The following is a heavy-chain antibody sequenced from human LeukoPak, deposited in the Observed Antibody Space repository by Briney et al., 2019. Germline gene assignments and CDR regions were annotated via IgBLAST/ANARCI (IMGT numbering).Heavy chain of an antibody. Sequence: SETLSLTCTVSGGSISNYYWNWIRQPPGKGLEWVGHISYSGGTKYNPSLQSRVTISIDTSKNQFSLNLSSVTAADTAVYYCARRVIISAAGVPDTWLDPWGQGILVTVSS. V-gene: IGHV4-59*08. D-gene: IGHD2-8*01. CDR2: ISYSGGT. J-gene: IGHJ5*02. CDR1: GGSISNYY. CDR3: ARRVIISAAGVPDTWLDP.